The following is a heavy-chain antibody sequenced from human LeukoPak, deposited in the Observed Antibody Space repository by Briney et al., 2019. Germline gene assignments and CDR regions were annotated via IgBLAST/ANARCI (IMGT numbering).Heavy chain of an antibody. D-gene: IGHD1-26*01. CDR1: GGSISSYY. V-gene: IGHV4-34*01. CDR3: ARVDLGGSYYYYYYYGMDV. Sequence: SETLSLTCTVSGGSISSYYWSWIRQPPGKGLEWIGEINHSGSTNYNPSLKSRVTISVDTSKNQFSLKLSSVTAADTAVYYCARVDLGGSYYYYYYYGMDVWGQGTTVTVSS. J-gene: IGHJ6*02. CDR2: INHSGST.